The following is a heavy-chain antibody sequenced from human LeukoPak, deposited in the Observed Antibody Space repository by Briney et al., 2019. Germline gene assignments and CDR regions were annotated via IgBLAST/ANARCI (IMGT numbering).Heavy chain of an antibody. CDR2: ISWNSGSI. J-gene: IGHJ6*02. V-gene: IGHV3-9*01. CDR1: GFTFDDYA. Sequence: GGSLRLSCAASGFTFDDYAMHWVRQAPGKGLEWVSGISWNSGSIGYADSVKGRFTISRDNAKNSLYLQMNSLRAEDTAVYFCARDGHGDGILTGHSYFGMDVWGQGTTVTVSS. CDR3: ARDGHGDGILTGHSYFGMDV. D-gene: IGHD3-9*01.